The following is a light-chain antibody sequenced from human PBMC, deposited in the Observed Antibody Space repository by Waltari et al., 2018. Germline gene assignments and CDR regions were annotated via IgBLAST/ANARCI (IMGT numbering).Light chain of an antibody. CDR3: QQCYSTPYT. Sequence: DIVMTQSPDSLAVSLGEGVTINCRSSQNLLYNSDNKNYLAWFPQKPGQPPKLLIYWASTRESGVPDRFSGSGSGTEFTLTISSLQAADVAVYYCQQCYSTPYTFGQGTKLEIK. J-gene: IGKJ2*01. CDR1: QNLLYNSDNKNY. CDR2: WAS. V-gene: IGKV4-1*01.